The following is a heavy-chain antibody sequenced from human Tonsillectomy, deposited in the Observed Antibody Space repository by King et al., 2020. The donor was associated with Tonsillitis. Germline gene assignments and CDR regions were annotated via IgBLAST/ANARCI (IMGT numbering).Heavy chain of an antibody. J-gene: IGHJ6*03. CDR2: ISVSSSFT. CDR1: GFTFSDYY. Sequence: VQLVQSGGGLVKPGGSLRISCAASGFTFSDYYMSWIRQAPGKGLEWISDISVSSSFTNYADSVKGRFTISRDNAKNALYLQMNSLRAEDTAVYYCARDGAASGRNYYYYMDVWGKGTTVTVSS. D-gene: IGHD1-26*01. CDR3: ARDGAASGRNYYYYMDV. V-gene: IGHV3-11*05.